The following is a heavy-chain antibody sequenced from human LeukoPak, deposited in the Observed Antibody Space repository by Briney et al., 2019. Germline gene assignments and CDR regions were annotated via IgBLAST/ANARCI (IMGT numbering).Heavy chain of an antibody. Sequence: GGSLRLSCAASGFTFSSYSMNWVRQAPGKGLEWVSSISSSSSYIYYADSVKGRVTISRDNAKNSLYLQMNSLRAEDTAVYYCARPRLYSSGWYHFDYWGQGTLVTVSS. CDR1: GFTFSSYS. J-gene: IGHJ4*02. D-gene: IGHD6-19*01. V-gene: IGHV3-21*01. CDR2: ISSSSSYI. CDR3: ARPRLYSSGWYHFDY.